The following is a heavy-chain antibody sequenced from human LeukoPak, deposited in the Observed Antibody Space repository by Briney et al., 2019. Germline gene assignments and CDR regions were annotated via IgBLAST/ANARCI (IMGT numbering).Heavy chain of an antibody. D-gene: IGHD2-15*01. V-gene: IGHV4-59*11. J-gene: IGHJ5*02. CDR3: TRGLRLGYCSGGSCYYWFDP. Sequence: SETLSLTCTVSGGSIISHYWSWIRQPPGKGLEWIGYIYYSGSTNYNPSLQSRVTISADTSKNQFSLNLRSVIAADTAVYYCTRGLRLGYCSGGSCYYWFDPWGQGTRVTVSS. CDR1: GGSIISHY. CDR2: IYYSGST.